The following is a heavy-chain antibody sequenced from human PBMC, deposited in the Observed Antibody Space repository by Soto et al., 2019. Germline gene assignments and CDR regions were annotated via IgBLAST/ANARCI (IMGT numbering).Heavy chain of an antibody. CDR1: GYTFSNYW. CDR2: IYPRDSDP. D-gene: IGHD3-16*01. J-gene: IGHJ4*02. CDR3: VRHSGKIDASGGPRSFYY. V-gene: IGHV5-51*01. Sequence: GESLKISCEASGYTFSNYWIGSVRQMPGTGLEWMGIIYPRDSDPRYSPSFQDPVTMSVDKSIGTAYLQWSSLKASDTAMYYCVRHSGKIDASGGPRSFYYWGQGTLVTVSS.